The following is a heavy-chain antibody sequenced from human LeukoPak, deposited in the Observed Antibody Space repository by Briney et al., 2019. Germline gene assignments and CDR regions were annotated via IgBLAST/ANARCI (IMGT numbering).Heavy chain of an antibody. D-gene: IGHD5-12*01. J-gene: IGHJ3*02. V-gene: IGHV1-2*02. CDR3: ARDLPKTGYVGASDI. Sequence: ASVTVSCKASGYTFTDYYVLWVRQAPGQGPEWMGWINPNSGGTNYAQNFKGRLTMTRDTSISTAYMELSSLTSDDTAVYYCARDLPKTGYVGASDIWGQGTMVTVSS. CDR2: INPNSGGT. CDR1: GYTFTDYY.